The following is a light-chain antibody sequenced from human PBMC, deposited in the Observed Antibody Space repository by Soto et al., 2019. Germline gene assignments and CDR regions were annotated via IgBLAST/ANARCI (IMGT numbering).Light chain of an antibody. J-gene: IGKJ1*01. Sequence: DIQMTQSPSSLSASVGDSVTITCRASQGISNYLAWYQQKPGEVPKLLVYAASTLQSGVPSRFSGSGSGTDFTLTISSLQPEDVATYYCQKYNSAPRTFGQGTKVEIK. CDR2: AAS. CDR1: QGISNY. CDR3: QKYNSAPRT. V-gene: IGKV1-27*01.